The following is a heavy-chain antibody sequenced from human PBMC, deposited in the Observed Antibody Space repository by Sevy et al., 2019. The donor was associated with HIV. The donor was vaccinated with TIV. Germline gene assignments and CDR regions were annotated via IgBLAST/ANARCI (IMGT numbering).Heavy chain of an antibody. Sequence: GGSLRLTCAASGFTFSSYWMHWVRQAPGKGLLWVSLINGDGGSANYADSVKGRFIISRDNAKNTLYLQMNSLRAEDTAMYYCARAYAHYGDSIGFYYGMDVWVQGITVTVSS. D-gene: IGHD4-17*01. CDR3: ARAYAHYGDSIGFYYGMDV. J-gene: IGHJ6*02. CDR2: INGDGGSA. CDR1: GFTFSSYW. V-gene: IGHV3-74*01.